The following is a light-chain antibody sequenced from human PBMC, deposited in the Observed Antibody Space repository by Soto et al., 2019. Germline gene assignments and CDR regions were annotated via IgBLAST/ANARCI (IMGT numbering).Light chain of an antibody. Sequence: AIRMTQSPSSFSASTGDRVTITCRASQGISSYLAWYQQKPGKAPKLLIYAASTLQRGVPSRFPGSGYGTDFTLTISCLQSEDFATYYCQQYYSYPLTFGGGTKVEIK. CDR3: QQYYSYPLT. CDR1: QGISSY. CDR2: AAS. J-gene: IGKJ4*01. V-gene: IGKV1-8*01.